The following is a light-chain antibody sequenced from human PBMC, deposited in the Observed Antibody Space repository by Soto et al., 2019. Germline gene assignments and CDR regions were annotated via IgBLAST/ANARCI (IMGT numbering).Light chain of an antibody. CDR2: DVS. J-gene: IGLJ1*01. CDR3: TSFTTSDTFV. CDR1: SNDVGHFNY. Sequence: QSALAQPASVSGSPGQSITISCTGTSNDVGHFNYVSWFQQHPGKAPKLLIFDVSNWPSGVSDRFSGSKSGNTASLTISGVKPEDEADYYCTSFTTSDTFVFVSGTKLAVL. V-gene: IGLV2-14*03.